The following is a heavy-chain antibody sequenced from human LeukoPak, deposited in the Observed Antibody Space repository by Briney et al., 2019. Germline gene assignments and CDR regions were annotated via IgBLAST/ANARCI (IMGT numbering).Heavy chain of an antibody. D-gene: IGHD6-19*01. CDR2: ISASGGT. CDR3: ARSPHNSAWYEKWFDP. CDR1: GGSISTYY. V-gene: IGHV4-4*08. Sequence: SETLSLTCTVSGGSISTYYWSWIRQSPGKGLEWIADISASGGTDYNPSLESRVTVSIDSSKNQFSLKLSSVTAADTAVFYCARSPHNSAWYEKWFDPWGQGTLVTVSS. J-gene: IGHJ5*02.